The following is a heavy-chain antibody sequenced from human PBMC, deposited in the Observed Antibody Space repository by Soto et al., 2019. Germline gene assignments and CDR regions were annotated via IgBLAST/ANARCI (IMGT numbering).Heavy chain of an antibody. CDR2: IYHSGST. J-gene: IGHJ4*02. Sequence: SXTLSLTCVVSGGSTSSGGYSCSWIRQPPGKGLEWIGYIYHSGSTNYNPSLKSRVTISVDKSKNQFSLKLSSVTAADTAVYYCATSSSWYLDYWGQGTLVTVSS. V-gene: IGHV4-30-2*01. D-gene: IGHD6-13*01. CDR3: ATSSSWYLDY. CDR1: GGSTSSGGYS.